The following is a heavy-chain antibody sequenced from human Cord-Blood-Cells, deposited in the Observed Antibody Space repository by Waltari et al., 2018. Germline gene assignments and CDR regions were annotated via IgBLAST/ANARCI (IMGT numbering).Heavy chain of an antibody. V-gene: IGHV3-30*04. Sequence: QVQLVEPGGGVLHPGWSLRLDCAASGFTCRRYAMHRVRQAPGKGVEWEAIKSHDGSNKYYADSVKGRFTISRDNSKNTLYLKMNSLRAEDTVVYYCAREGSSSRSFDIWGQGTMVTVSS. CDR1: GFTCRRYA. J-gene: IGHJ3*02. D-gene: IGHD6-6*01. CDR2: KSHDGSNK. CDR3: AREGSSSRSFDI.